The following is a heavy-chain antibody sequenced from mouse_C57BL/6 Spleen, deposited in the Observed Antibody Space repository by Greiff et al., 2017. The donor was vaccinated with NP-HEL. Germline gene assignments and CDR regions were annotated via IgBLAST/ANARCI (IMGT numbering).Heavy chain of an antibody. V-gene: IGHV1-66*01. CDR1: GYSFTSYY. D-gene: IGHD2-1*01. CDR3: ARSLYGNYLYYFDY. CDR2: IYPGSGNT. Sequence: VKLQQSGPELVKPGASVKISCKASGYSFTSYYIHWVKQRPGQGLEWIGWIYPGSGNTKYNEKFKGKATLTADTSSSTAYMQLSSLTSEDSAVYYCARSLYGNYLYYFDYWGQGTTLTVSS. J-gene: IGHJ2*01.